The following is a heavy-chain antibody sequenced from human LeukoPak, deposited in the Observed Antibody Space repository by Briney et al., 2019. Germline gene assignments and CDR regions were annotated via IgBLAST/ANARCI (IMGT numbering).Heavy chain of an antibody. CDR1: GIIFSSYS. CDR3: TRDTSYYDSSGYYDAFDI. Sequence: PGGSLRLSCAASGIIFSSYSMNWVRQAPGKGLEWVSSISSSSSYIYYADSVKGRFTISRDNAKNSLYLQMNSLRAEDTAVYYCTRDTSYYDSSGYYDAFDIWGQGTMVTVSS. V-gene: IGHV3-21*01. CDR2: ISSSSSYI. J-gene: IGHJ3*02. D-gene: IGHD3-22*01.